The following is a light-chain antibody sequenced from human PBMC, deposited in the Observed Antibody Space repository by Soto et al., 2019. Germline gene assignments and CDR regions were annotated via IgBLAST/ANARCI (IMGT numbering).Light chain of an antibody. CDR2: KAS. Sequence: DTQMTQSPSTLSASVGDRVTITCRASQSISIWLAWYQQKPGKAPKILIYKASSLESGVPSRFSGSGSGTEFTLTISSLQPDDFAAYYCQQYNSYPLTLGGGTKVEIK. CDR3: QQYNSYPLT. J-gene: IGKJ4*01. CDR1: QSISIW. V-gene: IGKV1-5*03.